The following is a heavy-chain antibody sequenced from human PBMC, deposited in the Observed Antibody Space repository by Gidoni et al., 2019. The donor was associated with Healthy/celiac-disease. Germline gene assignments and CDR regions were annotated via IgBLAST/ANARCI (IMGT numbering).Heavy chain of an antibody. J-gene: IGHJ4*01. CDR1: GGSISRSNYD. CDR2: ISYTGST. CDR3: ARQAQFRFLEWLSIQYYFDY. D-gene: IGHD3-3*01. V-gene: IGHV4-39*01. Sequence: QLQLQESGPGLVKPSETLSLTCTVFGGSISRSNYDWGWIRQPPGKGLEWIGSISYTGSTYYNPPLKSRVTISVDTSKNHFSLKLSSVTAADTAVYYCARQAQFRFLEWLSIQYYFDYWGHGTLVTVSS.